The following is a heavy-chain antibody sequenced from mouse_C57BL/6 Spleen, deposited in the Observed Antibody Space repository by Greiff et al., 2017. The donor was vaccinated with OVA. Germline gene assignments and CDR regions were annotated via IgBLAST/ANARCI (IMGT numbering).Heavy chain of an antibody. CDR2: IDPEDGET. Sequence: EVQLQQSGAELVKPGASVKLSCTASGFNIKDYYMHWVKQRTEQGLEWIGRIDPEDGETKYDPTFPGKATLTADTSSNTAYLQLSSLTSEDTAVYYCARGGAMDYWGQGTSVTVSS. CDR1: GFNIKDYY. CDR3: ARGGAMDY. J-gene: IGHJ4*01. V-gene: IGHV14-2*01.